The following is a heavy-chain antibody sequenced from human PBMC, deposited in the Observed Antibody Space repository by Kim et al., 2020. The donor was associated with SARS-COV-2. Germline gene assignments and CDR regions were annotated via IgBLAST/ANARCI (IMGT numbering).Heavy chain of an antibody. CDR1: GYTFTSYA. D-gene: IGHD3-10*01. J-gene: IGHJ5*02. CDR3: ARGGYYYGSGSYSQGGWFDP. V-gene: IGHV7-4-1*02. CDR2: INTNTGNP. Sequence: ASVKVSCKASGYTFTSYAMNWVRQAPGQGLEWMGWINTNTGNPTYAQGFTGRFVFSLDTSVSTAYLQISSLKAEDTAVYYCARGGYYYGSGSYSQGGWFDPWGQGTLVTVSS.